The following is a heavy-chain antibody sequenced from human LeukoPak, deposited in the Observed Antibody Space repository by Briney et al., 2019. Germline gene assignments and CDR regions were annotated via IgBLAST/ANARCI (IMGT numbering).Heavy chain of an antibody. Sequence: SVKVSCKASGYTFTSYDINWVRQATGQGLEWMGGIIPIFGTANYAQKFQGRVTITADESTSTAYMELSSLRSEDTAVYYCARAPKTIFGVVIISTGMDVWGQGTTVTVSS. CDR2: IIPIFGTA. D-gene: IGHD3-3*01. J-gene: IGHJ6*02. CDR3: ARAPKTIFGVVIISTGMDV. V-gene: IGHV1-69*13. CDR1: GYTFTSYD.